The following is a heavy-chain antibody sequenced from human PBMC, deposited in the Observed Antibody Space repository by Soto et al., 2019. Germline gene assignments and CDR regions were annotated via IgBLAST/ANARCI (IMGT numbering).Heavy chain of an antibody. J-gene: IGHJ1*01. D-gene: IGHD3-22*01. CDR3: ARYQYDSSGHDYEH. Sequence: SETLSLTCSVSGYSINRGYYWGWIRQAQGKGLEWIGSIYHRGATYYAPSLKARAAISLDTSNNNFTLRLTSVTVAYTAIYYCARYQYDSSGHDYEHCGQGXLVTVYS. CDR2: IYHRGAT. V-gene: IGHV4-38-2*01. CDR1: GYSINRGYY.